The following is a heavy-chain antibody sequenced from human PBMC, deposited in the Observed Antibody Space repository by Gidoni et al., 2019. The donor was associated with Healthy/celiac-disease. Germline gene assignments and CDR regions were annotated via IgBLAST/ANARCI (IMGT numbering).Heavy chain of an antibody. V-gene: IGHV3-64D*06. Sequence: EVQLVESGGGLVQPGGSLRLSCSASGFTFRSYVIHWVRQAPGKGLQYVSAITSNGVITYYADSVKGRFTISRDNSKNTLYLQMSSLRAEDTALYYCVKRSTDWSFDLWGRGTLVTVSS. CDR1: GFTFRSYV. J-gene: IGHJ2*01. CDR3: VKRSTDWSFDL. CDR2: ITSNGVIT. D-gene: IGHD1-26*01.